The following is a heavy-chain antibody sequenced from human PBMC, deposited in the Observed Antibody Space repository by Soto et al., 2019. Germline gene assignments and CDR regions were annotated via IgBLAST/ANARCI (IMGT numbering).Heavy chain of an antibody. J-gene: IGHJ6*02. CDR2: ISISKGKT. Sequence: QVQLVQSGAEVKRPGASVKVSCKASGYTFLNYDVAWVRRAPGQGLEGLGWISISKGKTYYEQRLQGRVTMTTDTATTTAYMEVTSLRSDDTAVYFCGRKGYIGNFGLDVWGQGTTVTVSS. V-gene: IGHV1-18*01. CDR1: GYTFLNYD. CDR3: GRKGYIGNFGLDV. D-gene: IGHD5-12*01.